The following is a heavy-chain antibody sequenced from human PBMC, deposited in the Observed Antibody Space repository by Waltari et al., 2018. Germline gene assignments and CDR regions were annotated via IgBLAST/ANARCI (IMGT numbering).Heavy chain of an antibody. CDR3: ARVWGSGWYMDY. V-gene: IGHV4-59*11. Sequence: QVQLQESGPGLVKPSETLSLTCTVSGGSISSHYWSWIRQPPGKGLEWIGYIYYSWSTNYNPSLKSRVTISVDTSKNQFSLKLSSVTAADTAVYYCARVWGSGWYMDYWGQGTLVTVSS. J-gene: IGHJ4*02. CDR1: GGSISSHY. CDR2: IYYSWST. D-gene: IGHD6-19*01.